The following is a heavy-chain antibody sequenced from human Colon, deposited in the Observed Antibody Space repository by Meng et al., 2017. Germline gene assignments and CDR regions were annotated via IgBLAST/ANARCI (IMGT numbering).Heavy chain of an antibody. CDR2: TYYRSKSYN. D-gene: IGHD5-24*01. CDR1: GDSVSSNTAV. J-gene: IGHJ4*02. V-gene: IGHV6-1*01. Sequence: SETLSLTCAISGDSVSSNTAVWNWIRQSPSRGLEWLGRTYYRSKSYNDYAVSLRSRITINPDTSKNQFSLQLNSVTPEDTAVYYCTRGLQFYRFEYWGQGTLVTVSS. CDR3: TRGLQFYRFEY.